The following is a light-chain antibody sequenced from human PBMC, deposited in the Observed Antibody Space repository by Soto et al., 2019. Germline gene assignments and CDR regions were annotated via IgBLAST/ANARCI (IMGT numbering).Light chain of an antibody. CDR2: GAS. CDR3: QQYSDWPRVT. CDR1: QSVSTK. Sequence: EVVMTQSPATLSVSPGERATLSCRASQSVSTKVDWYQHKPGQAPRLLIHGASTRATDIPARFCGSGSGTEFTLTISSLQSEDVAVYYCQQYSDWPRVTFGGGTKVE. V-gene: IGKV3-15*01. J-gene: IGKJ4*01.